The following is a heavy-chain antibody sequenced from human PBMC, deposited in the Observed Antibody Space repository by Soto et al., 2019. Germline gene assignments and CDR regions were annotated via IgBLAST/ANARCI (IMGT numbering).Heavy chain of an antibody. CDR2: INFDASTT. CDR3: VTGGRTVGHVYNFDD. Sequence: EVQLVESGGGLVQPGGSLRLSCAASGFTFSNYWMHWGRQAPGKGLVWVSRINFDASTTTYADSVQCRFTISRANAKNTLYLQRNSLRAEDTAIYYCVTGGRTVGHVYNFDDWGQGALVTVSS. V-gene: IGHV3-74*01. J-gene: IGHJ4*02. CDR1: GFTFSNYW. D-gene: IGHD3-16*01.